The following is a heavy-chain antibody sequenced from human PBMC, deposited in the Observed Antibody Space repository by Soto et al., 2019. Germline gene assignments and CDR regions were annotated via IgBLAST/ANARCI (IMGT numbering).Heavy chain of an antibody. J-gene: IGHJ3*01. CDR1: GFVFSDFA. V-gene: IGHV3-23*01. CDR3: AKLQRRDIQQWLQAFNV. D-gene: IGHD6-19*01. Sequence: GGSLRLSCSASGFVFSDFAMSWVRQAPGKGLEWVSTISGDGGDIYADSVKGRFTVSRDNSKNVLFLQMNSLRVDDAATYYCAKLQRRDIQQWLQAFNVWGQGTRVTVSS. CDR2: ISGDGGD.